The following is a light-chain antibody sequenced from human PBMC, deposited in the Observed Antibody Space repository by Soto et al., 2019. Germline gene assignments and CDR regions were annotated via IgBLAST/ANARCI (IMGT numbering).Light chain of an antibody. CDR1: SSDVGGYNY. J-gene: IGLJ2*01. CDR2: DVS. Sequence: LGQSASVSGSPGQSITISCTGTSSDVGGYNYVSWYQQHPDKAPQLMIFDVSNRPSGISDRFSGSKSGNTASLTISGLQAEDEADYYCSSYTSTNTLVFGAGTKVTVL. CDR3: SSYTSTNTLV. V-gene: IGLV2-14*03.